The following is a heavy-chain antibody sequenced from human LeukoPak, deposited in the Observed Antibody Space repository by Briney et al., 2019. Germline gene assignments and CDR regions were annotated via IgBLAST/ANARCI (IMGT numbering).Heavy chain of an antibody. CDR2: INKDVGER. D-gene: IGHD4-23*01. J-gene: IGHJ4*02. Sequence: PVGSLRLSCAVSVVSFSSYRMSCGRQGPGEGEEWGANINKDVGERSYVASARGLFIISRAYVENSLYLQMYRLRAEDTAVYSCARSANHDGHSAFRPDDYWGQGTLVTVSP. V-gene: IGHV3-7*05. CDR3: ARSANHDGHSAFRPDDY. CDR1: VVSFSSYR.